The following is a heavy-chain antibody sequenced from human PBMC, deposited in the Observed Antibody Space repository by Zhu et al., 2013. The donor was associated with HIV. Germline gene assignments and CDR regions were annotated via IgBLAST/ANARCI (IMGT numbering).Heavy chain of an antibody. CDR3: ARDRSQSYYDSSGYAFDI. D-gene: IGHD3-22*01. J-gene: IGHJ3*02. CDR1: GGTFSSYA. Sequence: QVQLVQSGAEVKKPGSSVKVSCKASGGTFSSYAISWVRQAPGQGLEWMGGIIPIFGTANYAQKFQGRVTITADESTSTAYMELSSLRSEDTAVYYCARDRSQSYYDSSGYAFDIWGQGTMVTVSS. CDR2: IIPIFGTA. V-gene: IGHV1-69*01.